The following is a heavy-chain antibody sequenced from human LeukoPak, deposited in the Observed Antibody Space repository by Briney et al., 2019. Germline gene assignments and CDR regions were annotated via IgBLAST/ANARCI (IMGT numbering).Heavy chain of an antibody. J-gene: IGHJ4*02. CDR1: GFTFSDYY. Sequence: PGGSLRLSCAASGFTFSDYYMSWIRQAPGKGLEWVSYMSSSGSTIYYADSVKGRFTISRDNAKNSLYLQMNSLRAEDTAVYYCALGIAVAGNIFDYWGQGTLVTVSS. CDR2: MSSSGSTI. V-gene: IGHV3-11*01. CDR3: ALGIAVAGNIFDY. D-gene: IGHD6-19*01.